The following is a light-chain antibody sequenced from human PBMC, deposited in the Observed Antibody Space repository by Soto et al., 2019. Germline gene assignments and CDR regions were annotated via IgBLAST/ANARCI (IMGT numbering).Light chain of an antibody. V-gene: IGKV1-12*01. CDR1: QGINNW. Sequence: DIQMTQSPSSVSASVGDRVTVTCRASQGINNWLAWYQQKPGQAPELLIYAVSYLQSGVPSRFSGSGSGTDFTFTISSLQPEDIATYYCQQYDNLPLTFGGGTKV. CDR3: QQYDNLPLT. CDR2: AVS. J-gene: IGKJ4*01.